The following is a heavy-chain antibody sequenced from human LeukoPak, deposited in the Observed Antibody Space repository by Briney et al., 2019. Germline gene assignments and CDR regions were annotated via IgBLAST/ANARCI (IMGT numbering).Heavy chain of an antibody. CDR2: INPNSGGT. V-gene: IGHV1-2*06. CDR3: ARVFTGDFWSGRRFDY. J-gene: IGHJ4*02. D-gene: IGHD3-3*01. Sequence: ASVKVSYTASGYTFTSYGISWVRQAPGQGLEWMGRINPNSGGTNYAQKFQGRVTMTRDTSISTAYMELSRLRSDDTAVYYCARVFTGDFWSGRRFDYWGQGTLVTVSS. CDR1: GYTFTSYG.